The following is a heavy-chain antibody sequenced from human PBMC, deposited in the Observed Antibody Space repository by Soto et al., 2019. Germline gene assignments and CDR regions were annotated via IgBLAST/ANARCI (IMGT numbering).Heavy chain of an antibody. CDR2: INPDSGGT. V-gene: IGHV1-2*02. J-gene: IGHJ2*01. Sequence: QVQLVQSGAEVKKPGASVKVSCTASGYTFTIYHLHWVRQAPGQGLEWMGWINPDSGGTKYAQKFQGGVTMTRDTYTSTVYMELSRRRSDDTAVYYCAREIRSGYYRYWYFDLWGRGTLVTVSS. CDR1: GYTFTIYH. CDR3: AREIRSGYYRYWYFDL. D-gene: IGHD3-3*01.